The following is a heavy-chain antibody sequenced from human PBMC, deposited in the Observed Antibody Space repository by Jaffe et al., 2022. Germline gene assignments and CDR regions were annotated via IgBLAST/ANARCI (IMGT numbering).Heavy chain of an antibody. D-gene: IGHD6-19*01. CDR1: GGTFSSYT. CDR3: ARCSSSGWSRYGYYYYMDV. Sequence: QVQLVQSGAEVKKPGSSVKVSCKASGGTFSSYTISWVRQAPGQGLEWMGRIIPILGIANYAQKFQGRVTITADKSTSTAYMELSSLRSEDTAVYYCARCSSSGWSRYGYYYYMDVWGKGTTVTVSS. J-gene: IGHJ6*03. CDR2: IIPILGIA. V-gene: IGHV1-69*02.